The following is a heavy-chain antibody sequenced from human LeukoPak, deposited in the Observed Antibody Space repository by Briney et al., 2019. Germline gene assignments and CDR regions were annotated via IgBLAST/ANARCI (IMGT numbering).Heavy chain of an antibody. CDR2: LNSDRSTI. J-gene: IGHJ5*01. CDR1: GFTPSRYS. Sequence: PLRSLSLSCALSGFTPSRYSIHWGRPVPQGGLVWVSRLNSDRSTISYAASVKGRFTISRDNAKNTLFLQMNSLRAEDTAVYYCVRDESPFSIGLLFASWGQGSLVTVSS. D-gene: IGHD2/OR15-2a*01. CDR3: VRDESPFSIGLLFAS. V-gene: IGHV3-74*01.